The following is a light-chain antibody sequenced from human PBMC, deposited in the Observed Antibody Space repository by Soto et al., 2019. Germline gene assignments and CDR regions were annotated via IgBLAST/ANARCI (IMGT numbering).Light chain of an antibody. J-gene: IGLJ2*01. Sequence: QAVVTQPPSASGTPGQRVTISCSGSSSNIGRNSVNWYQQVPGTAPKLLIHSNDQRPSGVPDRFAGSKSGTSASLAISGLQSEDEAEYLCAAWDDSLNGVFFGGGTKLTVL. CDR3: AAWDDSLNGVF. V-gene: IGLV1-44*01. CDR2: SND. CDR1: SSNIGRNS.